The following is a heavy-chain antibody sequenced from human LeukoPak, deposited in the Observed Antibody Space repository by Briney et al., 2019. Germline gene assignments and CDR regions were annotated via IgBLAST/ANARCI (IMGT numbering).Heavy chain of an antibody. J-gene: IGHJ3*02. CDR1: GGSISSGGYY. CDR3: ARGRGLLGYCSGGSCYPGAFDI. V-gene: IGHV4-31*03. CDR2: IYYSGST. Sequence: SQTLSLTCTVSGGSISSGGYYWSWIRQHPGKGLEWIGYIYYSGSTYYNPSLKSRVTISVDTSKNQFSLKLSSVTAADTAVYYCARGRGLLGYCSGGSCYPGAFDIWGQGTMVTVSS. D-gene: IGHD2-15*01.